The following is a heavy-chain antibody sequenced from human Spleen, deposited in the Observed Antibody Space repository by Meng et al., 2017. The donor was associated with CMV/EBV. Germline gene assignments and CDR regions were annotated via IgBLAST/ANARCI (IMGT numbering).Heavy chain of an antibody. D-gene: IGHD6-13*01. CDR2: IYPGDSDT. V-gene: IGHV5-51*01. Sequence: GESLKISCKSSGYSFTSYWIGWVRQMPGKGLEWMGIIYPGDSDTRYSPSFQGQVTISADKSISTAYLQWSSLKASDTAMYYCARQGGIAAAGTQYGMDVWGQGTTVTVSS. CDR1: GYSFTSYW. CDR3: ARQGGIAAAGTQYGMDV. J-gene: IGHJ6*02.